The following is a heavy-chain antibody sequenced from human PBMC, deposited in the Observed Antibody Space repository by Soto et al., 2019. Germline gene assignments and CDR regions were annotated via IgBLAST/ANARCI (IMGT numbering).Heavy chain of an antibody. J-gene: IGHJ6*03. V-gene: IGHV4-59*01. Sequence: SETLSLTCTVSGGSISSYYWSWIRQPPGKGLEWIGYIYYSGSTNYNPSLKSRVTISVDTSKNQFSLKLSSVTAADTAVYSCARGLYSSSRGYYYYYMAVWGKGTTVTVSS. CDR3: ARGLYSSSRGYYYYYMAV. D-gene: IGHD6-13*01. CDR1: GGSISSYY. CDR2: IYYSGST.